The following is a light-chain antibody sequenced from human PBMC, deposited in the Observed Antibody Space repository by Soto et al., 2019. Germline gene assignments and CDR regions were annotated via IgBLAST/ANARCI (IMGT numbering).Light chain of an antibody. V-gene: IGLV1-40*01. CDR2: ANT. CDR3: QSYDNSLSNVL. CDR1: SSNIGAGYD. J-gene: IGLJ2*01. Sequence: QPVLTQPPSLSGAPGQRVTISCSGRSSNIGAGYDVHWYQQSPGTAPKLLIYANTNRPSGVHDRFSGSKSGTSGSLAIAGLQAEDEADYYCQSYDNSLSNVLFGGGTKLTVL.